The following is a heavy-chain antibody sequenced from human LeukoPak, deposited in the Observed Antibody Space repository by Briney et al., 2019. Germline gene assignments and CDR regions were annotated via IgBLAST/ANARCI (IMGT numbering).Heavy chain of an antibody. J-gene: IGHJ4*02. Sequence: GGSLRLSCETGGFTFSSYVMLWVRRTPGKGLVWVSRISHDGIISYADSVKGRFTISRDNAKNTLTLQMNSLRVEDTAVYFCARDWVYKIDYWGRGTLVTVSS. CDR3: ARDWVYKIDY. V-gene: IGHV3-74*01. CDR1: GFTFSSYV. CDR2: ISHDGII. D-gene: IGHD5-24*01.